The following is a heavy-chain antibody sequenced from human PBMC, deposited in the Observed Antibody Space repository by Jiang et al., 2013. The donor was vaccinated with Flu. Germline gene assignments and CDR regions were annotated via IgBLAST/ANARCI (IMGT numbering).Heavy chain of an antibody. CDR3: ARIDSGYYYYYMDV. J-gene: IGHJ6*03. V-gene: IGHV4-59*01. D-gene: IGHD1-26*01. Sequence: KSRVTISVDTSKNQFSLKLSSVTAADTAVYYCARIDSGYYYYYMDVWGKGTTVTVSS.